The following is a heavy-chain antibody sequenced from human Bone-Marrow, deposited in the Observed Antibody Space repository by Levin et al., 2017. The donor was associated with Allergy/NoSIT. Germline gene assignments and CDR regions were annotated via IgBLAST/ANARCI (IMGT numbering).Heavy chain of an antibody. CDR1: GYKFISYG. V-gene: IGHV1-18*01. J-gene: IGHJ4*02. CDR3: ARDRAPLDY. Sequence: ASVKVSCKASGYKFISYGVTWLRQAPGQGLEWLGWISQYIGDTKYAQKFQDRLTLTTDTSTDTAYMELRSLTSDDTGVYYCARDRAPLDYWGQGTLVTVSS. CDR2: ISQYIGDT.